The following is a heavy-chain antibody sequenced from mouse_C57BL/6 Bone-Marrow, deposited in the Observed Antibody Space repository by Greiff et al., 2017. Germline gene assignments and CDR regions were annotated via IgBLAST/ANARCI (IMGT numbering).Heavy chain of an antibody. CDR2: ISSGGSYT. Sequence: EVQGVESGGDLVKPGGSLKLSCAASGFTFSSYGMTWVRQTPDKRLEWVATISSGGSYTYYPDSVKGRFTISRDNAKNTLSLQMSSLKSEDTAMYYCARRRGFAYWGQGTLVTVSA. J-gene: IGHJ3*01. CDR1: GFTFSSYG. V-gene: IGHV5-6*01. CDR3: ARRRGFAY.